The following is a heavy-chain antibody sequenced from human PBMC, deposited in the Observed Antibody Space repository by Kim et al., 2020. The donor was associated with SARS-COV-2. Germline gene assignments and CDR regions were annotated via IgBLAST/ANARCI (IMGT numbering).Heavy chain of an antibody. CDR2: IYYSGST. D-gene: IGHD3-10*01. CDR3: ARVDPYGSGSFYSMDV. V-gene: IGHV4-59*01. J-gene: IGHJ6*02. Sequence: SETLSLTCTVSGGSISSYYWSWIRQPPGKGLEWIGYIYYSGSTNYNPSLKSRVTISVDTSKNQFSLKLSSVTAADTAVYYCARVDPYGSGSFYSMDVWGQGTTVTVSS. CDR1: GGSISSYY.